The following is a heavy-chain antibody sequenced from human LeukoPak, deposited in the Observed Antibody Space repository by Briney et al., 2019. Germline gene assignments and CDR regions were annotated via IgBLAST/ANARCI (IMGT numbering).Heavy chain of an antibody. D-gene: IGHD3-22*01. CDR1: GGSFSGYY. CDR2: IYHSGST. CDR3: ARAPGYYYDSRVLHAFDI. Sequence: SETLSLTCAVYGGSFSGYYWSWIRQPPGKGLEWIGYIYHSGSTYYNPSLKSRVTISVDRSKNQFSLKLSSVTAADTAVYYCARAPGYYYDSRVLHAFDIWGQGTMVTVSS. V-gene: IGHV4-30-2*01. J-gene: IGHJ3*02.